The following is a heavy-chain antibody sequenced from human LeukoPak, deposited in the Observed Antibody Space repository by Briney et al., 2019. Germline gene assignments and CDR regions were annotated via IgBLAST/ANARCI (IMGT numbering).Heavy chain of an antibody. V-gene: IGHV1-2*02. CDR1: GYTFTGYY. CDR2: INPNSGGT. CDR3: ARLALGSNYDYFDY. Sequence: GASVKVSCKASGYTFTGYYMHWVRQAPGQGLEWKGWINPNSGGTNYAQKFQGRVTMSRDTSISTAYMELSRLRSDDTAVYYCARLALGSNYDYFDYWGQGTLVTVSS. J-gene: IGHJ4*02. D-gene: IGHD1-7*01.